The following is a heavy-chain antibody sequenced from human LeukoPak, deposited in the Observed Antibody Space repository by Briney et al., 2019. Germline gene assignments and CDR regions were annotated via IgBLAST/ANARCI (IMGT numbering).Heavy chain of an antibody. Sequence: SETLSLTCAVYGGSFSDYYWSYIRQSPGKGLEWIGEINHSGNSNYNPSLESRVTMSVDTSKNQFSLKVSSVTAADTAVYYCASRVYGLGSFNYWGQGTLVTVSS. CDR2: INHSGNS. CDR3: ASRVYGLGSFNY. V-gene: IGHV4-34*01. CDR1: GGSFSDYY. D-gene: IGHD3-10*01. J-gene: IGHJ4*01.